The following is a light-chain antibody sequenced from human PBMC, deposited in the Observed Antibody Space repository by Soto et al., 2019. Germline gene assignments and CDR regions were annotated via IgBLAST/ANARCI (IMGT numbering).Light chain of an antibody. V-gene: IGKV3-20*01. CDR2: STS. CDR3: QQYVGSPGT. CDR1: QHVDSNY. Sequence: IVLTQSPGALSLSPGETATLSCRASQHVDSNYVAWYKQTPVQPPRLLIRSTSFRATGVPDRFSGSGSGTDFTLTISTLEPEDFGVYYCQQYVGSPGTFGLGTKLEIK. J-gene: IGKJ2*01.